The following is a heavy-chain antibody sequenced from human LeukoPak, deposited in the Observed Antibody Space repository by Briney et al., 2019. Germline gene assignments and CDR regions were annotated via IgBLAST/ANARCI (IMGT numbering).Heavy chain of an antibody. CDR1: GFTFGSYW. V-gene: IGHV3-7*01. CDR3: ARDDSTGYLYLDY. Sequence: QPGGSLRLSCAASGFTFGSYWMSWVRQAPGKGLEWVANTKEDGSETYYVDSVKGRFTISRDNAKNALYLQMNSLRGEDTAVYYCARDDSTGYLYLDYWAQGSLVTVSS. D-gene: IGHD3-22*01. CDR2: TKEDGSET. J-gene: IGHJ4*02.